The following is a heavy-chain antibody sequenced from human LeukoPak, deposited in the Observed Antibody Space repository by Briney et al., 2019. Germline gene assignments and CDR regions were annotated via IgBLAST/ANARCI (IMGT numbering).Heavy chain of an antibody. CDR3: ARETLPYYYYYYMDV. V-gene: IGHV3-7*01. CDR2: IKQDGSEK. CDR1: GFTFSSYW. J-gene: IGHJ6*03. Sequence: GGSLTLSCAASGFTFSSYWMSWVRQAPGKGLEWVANIKQDGSEKYYVDSVKGRFTISRDNAKNSLYLQMNSLRAEDTAVYYCARETLPYYYYYYMDVWGKGTTVTVSS.